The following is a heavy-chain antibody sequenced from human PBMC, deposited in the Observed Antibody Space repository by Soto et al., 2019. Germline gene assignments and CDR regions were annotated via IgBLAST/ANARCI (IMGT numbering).Heavy chain of an antibody. V-gene: IGHV1-8*01. Sequence: QVQLVQSGAEVKKPGASVKVSCKASGYTFTSYDINWVRQATGQGLEWMGWMNTNSGNTGYAQKFQGRVTMTRNTSISTAYMELSSLRSEDTAVYYCARGGDYAEHYYYYMDVWGKGTTVTVSS. CDR2: MNTNSGNT. J-gene: IGHJ6*03. CDR3: ARGGDYAEHYYYYMDV. D-gene: IGHD4-17*01. CDR1: GYTFTSYD.